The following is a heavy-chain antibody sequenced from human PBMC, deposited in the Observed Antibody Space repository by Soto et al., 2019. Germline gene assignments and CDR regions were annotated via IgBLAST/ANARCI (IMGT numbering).Heavy chain of an antibody. CDR3: ARDRYDFWSGYSQRYYFDY. CDR1: GGSFSGYY. V-gene: IGHV4-34*01. Sequence: SETLSLTCAVYGGSFSGYYWSWIRQPPGKGLEWIGEINHSGSTNYNPSLKSRVTISVDTSKNQFSLKLSSVTAADTAVYYCARDRYDFWSGYSQRYYFDYWGQGTLVTVSS. CDR2: INHSGST. D-gene: IGHD3-3*01. J-gene: IGHJ4*02.